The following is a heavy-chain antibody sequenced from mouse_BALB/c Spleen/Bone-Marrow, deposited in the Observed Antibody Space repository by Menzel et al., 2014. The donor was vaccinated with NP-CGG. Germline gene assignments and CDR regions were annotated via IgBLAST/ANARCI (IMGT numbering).Heavy chain of an antibody. D-gene: IGHD3-3*01. V-gene: IGHV5-4*02. J-gene: IGHJ4*01. Sequence: EVMLVESGGGLVKPGGSLKLSCAASGFTFSDYYMYWVRQTPEKRLEWVATISDGGNYTYYPDSVKGRFTISRDNAKNNLYLQMSSLKAEDTAKYYCAGTWEAMDYWGQGTSVTVSS. CDR3: AGTWEAMDY. CDR2: ISDGGNYT. CDR1: GFTFSDYY.